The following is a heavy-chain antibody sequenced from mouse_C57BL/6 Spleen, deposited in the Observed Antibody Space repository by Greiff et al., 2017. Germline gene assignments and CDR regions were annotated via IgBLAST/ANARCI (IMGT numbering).Heavy chain of an antibody. CDR3: ARDYYGNYDEVDY. Sequence: VQLKESVAELVRPGASVKLSCTASGFNIKNTYMHWVKQRPEQGLEWIGRIDPANGNTKYAPKFQGKATITADTSSNTAYLQLSSLTSEDTAIYCCARDYYGNYDEVDYWGQGTTLTVSS. CDR2: IDPANGNT. J-gene: IGHJ2*01. D-gene: IGHD2-1*01. V-gene: IGHV14-3*01. CDR1: GFNIKNTY.